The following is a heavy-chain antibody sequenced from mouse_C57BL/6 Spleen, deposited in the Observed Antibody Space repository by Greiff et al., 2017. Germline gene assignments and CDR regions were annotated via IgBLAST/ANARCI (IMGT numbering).Heavy chain of an antibody. CDR3: TRGGGAGYYFDY. CDR2: IDPETGGT. CDR1: GYTFTDYE. V-gene: IGHV1-15*01. Sequence: VKVVESGAELVRPGASVTLSCKASGYTFTDYEMHWVKQTPVHGLEWIGAIDPETGGTAYNQKFKGKAILTADKSSSTAYMELRSLTSEDSAVYYCTRGGGAGYYFDYWGQGTTLTVSS. J-gene: IGHJ2*01.